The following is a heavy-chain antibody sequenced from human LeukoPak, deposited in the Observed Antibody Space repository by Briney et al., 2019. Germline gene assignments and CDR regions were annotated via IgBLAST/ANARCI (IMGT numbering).Heavy chain of an antibody. J-gene: IGHJ4*02. CDR3: AKGQDYSNYYYFDY. D-gene: IGHD4-11*01. CDR1: GFTFSSYA. CDR2: ISGSSGST. V-gene: IGHV3-23*01. Sequence: GGSLRLSCAASGFTFSSYAMSWVRQGPGKGLEWVSVISGSSGSTYYADSVKGRFTISRDNSKNTLYLQMNSLRAEDTAVYYCAKGQDYSNYYYFDYWGQGTLVTVSS.